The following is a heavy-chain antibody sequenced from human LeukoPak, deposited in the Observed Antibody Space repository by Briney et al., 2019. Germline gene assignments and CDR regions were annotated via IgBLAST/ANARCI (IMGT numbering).Heavy chain of an antibody. V-gene: IGHV3-11*01. CDR3: AREIVAGTFDS. D-gene: IGHD6-19*01. Sequence: GGSLRLSCAASGFTLNDYYMSWIRKAPGKGLEWVSDIGSSDNRISYADSVKGRFTISRDSAKNSLYLQVNSLRAEDTAVYYWAREIVAGTFDSWGQGTLVTVSS. CDR2: IGSSDNRI. CDR1: GFTLNDYY. J-gene: IGHJ4*02.